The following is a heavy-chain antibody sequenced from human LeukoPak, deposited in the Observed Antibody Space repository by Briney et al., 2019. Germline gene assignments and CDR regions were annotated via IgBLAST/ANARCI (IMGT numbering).Heavy chain of an antibody. CDR1: GVSITSYH. CDR3: ARCGSIFGVVTL. D-gene: IGHD3-3*01. Sequence: PSETLSLTCTVSGVSITSYHWSWIRQPAGKGLEWIGRVHASGTSNYNPSLKSRVTMSIDTSKNQFSLKLTSVTAADTAVYYCARCGSIFGVVTLWGQGTMVTVSS. CDR2: VHASGTS. V-gene: IGHV4-4*07. J-gene: IGHJ3*01.